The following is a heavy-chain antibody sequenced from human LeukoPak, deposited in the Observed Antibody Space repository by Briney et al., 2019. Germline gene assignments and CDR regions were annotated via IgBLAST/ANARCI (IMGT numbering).Heavy chain of an antibody. CDR1: GGTFSSYA. CDR3: GRSGRWNYYYGMDV. CDR2: IIPIFGTA. Sequence: ASVKVSCKASGGTFSSYAISWVRQAPGQGLEWMGGIIPIFGTANYAQKFQGRVTITADESTSTAYMELSSLRSEDTAVYYCGRSGRWNYYYGMDVWGQGTTVTVSS. J-gene: IGHJ6*02. V-gene: IGHV1-69*13. D-gene: IGHD4-23*01.